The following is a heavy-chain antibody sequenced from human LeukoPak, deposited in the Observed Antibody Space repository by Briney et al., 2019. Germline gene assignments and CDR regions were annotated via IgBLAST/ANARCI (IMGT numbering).Heavy chain of an antibody. V-gene: IGHV4-4*02. CDR1: GGSISSSNW. D-gene: IGHD3-10*01. CDR2: IYYSGST. J-gene: IGHJ5*02. Sequence: TSETLSLTCAVSGGSISSSNWWSWVRQPPGKGLEWIGSIYYSGSTYYNPSLKSRVTISVDTSKNQFSLKLNSVTAADTAVYYCARDRSYYGSGSYSGWFDPWGQGTLVTVSS. CDR3: ARDRSYYGSGSYSGWFDP.